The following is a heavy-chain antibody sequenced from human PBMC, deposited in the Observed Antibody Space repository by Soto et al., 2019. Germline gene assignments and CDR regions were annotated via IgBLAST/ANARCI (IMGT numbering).Heavy chain of an antibody. V-gene: IGHV4-4*02. D-gene: IGHD5-18*01. CDR2: IYHSGST. CDR3: ARLLPPSFYFDF. Sequence: PSETLSLTCTVSGDSVGGTNWWSWVRQPPGMGLEWIGEIYHSGSTNYNPSLKSRVTMSVDTSKNQFSLSLNSVTAADTAVYYCARLLPPSFYFDFWGQGTLVTVSS. CDR1: GDSVGGTNW. J-gene: IGHJ4*02.